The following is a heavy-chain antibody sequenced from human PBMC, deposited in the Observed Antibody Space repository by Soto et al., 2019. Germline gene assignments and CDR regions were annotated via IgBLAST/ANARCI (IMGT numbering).Heavy chain of an antibody. CDR1: GGSISSGGYS. CDR2: IYHSGST. J-gene: IGHJ6*02. Sequence: PSETLSLTCAVSGGSISSGGYSWSWIRQPPGKGLEWIGYIYHSGSTYYNPSLKSRVTISVDRSKNQFSLKLSSVTAADTAVYYCARDASYVWGSYRPNYYYYGMDVWGQGTTVTVSS. D-gene: IGHD3-16*02. V-gene: IGHV4-30-2*01. CDR3: ARDASYVWGSYRPNYYYYGMDV.